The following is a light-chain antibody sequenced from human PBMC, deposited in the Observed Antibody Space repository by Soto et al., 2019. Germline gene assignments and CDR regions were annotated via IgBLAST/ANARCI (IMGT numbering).Light chain of an antibody. CDR3: SSYTSTSTPVV. Sequence: QSALTQAASVSGSPGQSITISCTGTSSDVGGYNYVSWYQQHPGKAPKLMIYDVSNRPSGVSNRFSGSKSGNTASLTISGFQAEDEADYYCSSYTSTSTPVVFGGGTKLTVL. J-gene: IGLJ2*01. V-gene: IGLV2-14*03. CDR1: SSDVGGYNY. CDR2: DVS.